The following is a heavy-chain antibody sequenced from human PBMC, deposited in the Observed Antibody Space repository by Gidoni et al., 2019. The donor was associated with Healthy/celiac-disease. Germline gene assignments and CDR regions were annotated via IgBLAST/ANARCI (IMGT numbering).Heavy chain of an antibody. CDR1: GGSISSGSYY. V-gene: IGHV4-61*02. D-gene: IGHD3-3*01. CDR2: IYTRWNT. Sequence: QVQLQESGPGLVKPSQTLSLTCTVSGGSISSGSYYWSWIRQPAGKGLEWIGRIYTRWNTTYNPSLKGRFTIAVDTPKNQFSLKVGSVPAADPAGYSGAREEYFWVGYWGGGVYYFDYWGQGTLVTVSS. J-gene: IGHJ4*02. CDR3: AREEYFWVGYWGGGVYYFDY.